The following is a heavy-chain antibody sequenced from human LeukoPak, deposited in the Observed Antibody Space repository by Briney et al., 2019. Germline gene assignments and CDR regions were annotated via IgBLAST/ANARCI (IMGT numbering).Heavy chain of an antibody. J-gene: IGHJ5*02. CDR1: GFTFSSYA. CDR3: AKAKGIVVVPAAMPSWFDP. D-gene: IGHD2-2*01. Sequence: PGGSLRLSCAASGFTFSSYAMSWVRQAPGKGLEWVSAISGSGGSTYYADSVKGRFTISRDNSKNTLYLQMNSLRAEDTAVYYCAKAKGIVVVPAAMPSWFDPWGQGTLVTVSS. CDR2: ISGSGGST. V-gene: IGHV3-23*01.